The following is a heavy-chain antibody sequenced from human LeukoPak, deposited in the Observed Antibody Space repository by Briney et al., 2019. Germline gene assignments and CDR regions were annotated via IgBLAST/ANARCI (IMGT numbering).Heavy chain of an antibody. J-gene: IGHJ3*02. Sequence: ASVKVSCKASGYTFTGYYMHWVRQAPGQGLEWMGWINPNSGGTNYAQEFQGRVTMTRDTSISTAYMELSRLRSDDTAVYYCARGGFCTNGVCYGAFDIWGQGTMVTVSS. CDR3: ARGGFCTNGVCYGAFDI. CDR2: INPNSGGT. V-gene: IGHV1-2*02. CDR1: GYTFTGYY. D-gene: IGHD2-8*01.